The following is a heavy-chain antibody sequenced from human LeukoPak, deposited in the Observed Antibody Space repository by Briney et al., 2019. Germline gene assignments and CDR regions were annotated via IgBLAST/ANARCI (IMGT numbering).Heavy chain of an antibody. Sequence: AASVKVSCKASGGTFSSYAISWVRQAPGQGLEWMGGIIPIFGTANYAQKFQGRVTITADESTSTAYMELSSLRSEDTAVYYCATDRTTYMEIEETAAFDIWGQGTMVTVSS. V-gene: IGHV1-69*13. J-gene: IGHJ3*02. CDR1: GGTFSSYA. CDR3: ATDRTTYMEIEETAAFDI. CDR2: IIPIFGTA. D-gene: IGHD1-7*01.